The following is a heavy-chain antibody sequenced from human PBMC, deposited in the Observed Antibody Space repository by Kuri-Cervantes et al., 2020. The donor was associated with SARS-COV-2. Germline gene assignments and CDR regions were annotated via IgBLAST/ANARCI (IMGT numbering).Heavy chain of an antibody. CDR1: GFTFSSYA. CDR2: ISYDGSNK. J-gene: IGHJ4*02. D-gene: IGHD5-18*01. V-gene: IGHV3-30*04. Sequence: GGSLRLSCAASGFTFSSYAMHWVRQAPGKGLEWVAVISYDGSNKYYADSVKGRFTISRDNSKNTLYLQMNSLRAEDTAVYYCARAPVDTAMVGYWGRGTLVTVSS. CDR3: ARAPVDTAMVGY.